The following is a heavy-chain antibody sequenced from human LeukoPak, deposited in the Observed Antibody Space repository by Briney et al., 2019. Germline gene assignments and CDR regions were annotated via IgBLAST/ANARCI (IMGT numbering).Heavy chain of an antibody. J-gene: IGHJ4*02. CDR1: GFTVSSNS. V-gene: IGHV3-21*01. D-gene: IGHD3-3*01. Sequence: GGSLRLSCTVSGFTVSSNSMSWVRQAPGKGLEWVSSITSSSTYTFYADSVKGRFTISRDNARNSLYLQMNSLRAEDTAVYYCARVWSGHDYWGQGTLVTVSS. CDR2: ITSSSTYT. CDR3: ARVWSGHDY.